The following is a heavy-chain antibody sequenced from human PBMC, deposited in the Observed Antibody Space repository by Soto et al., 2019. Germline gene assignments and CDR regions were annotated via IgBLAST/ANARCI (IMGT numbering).Heavy chain of an antibody. D-gene: IGHD6-6*01. V-gene: IGHV3-23*01. CDR2: ITASGRGT. CDR1: GFTFNKYD. Sequence: GGSLRLSCITSGFTFNKYDMSWVRQAPGKGFQWVSLITASGRGTSYADSVKGRLSISRDNSRNTVSLQMNTLRGEDTGIYYCARGARDSTSSSLQYWGRFSEPVETRSAGDTSSFLDYWGQGTLVTVSS. CDR3: ARGARDSTSSSLQYWGRFSEPVETRSAGDTSSFLDY. J-gene: IGHJ4*02.